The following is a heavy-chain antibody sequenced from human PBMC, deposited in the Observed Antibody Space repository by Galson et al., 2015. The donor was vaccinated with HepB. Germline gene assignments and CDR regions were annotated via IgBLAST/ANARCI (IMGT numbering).Heavy chain of an antibody. D-gene: IGHD3-22*01. V-gene: IGHV4-59*01. CDR2: IYYSGST. CDR1: GGSISSYY. CDR3: ARQPPDSSGYYRWLGHFDY. J-gene: IGHJ4*02. Sequence: ATLSLTCTVSGGSISSYYWSWIRQPPGRGLEWIGYIYYSGSTNYNPSLKSRVTISVDTSKNQFSLKLSSVTAADTAVYYCARQPPDSSGYYRWLGHFDYWGQGTLVTVSS.